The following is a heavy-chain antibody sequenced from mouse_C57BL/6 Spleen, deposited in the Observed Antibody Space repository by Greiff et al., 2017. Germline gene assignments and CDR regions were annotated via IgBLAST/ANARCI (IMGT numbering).Heavy chain of an antibody. D-gene: IGHD6-1*01. V-gene: IGHV1-53*01. J-gene: IGHJ1*03. CDR2: INPSNGGT. Sequence: QVQLQQPGTELVKPGASVKLSCKASGYTFTSYWMHWVKQRPGQGLEWIGNINPSNGGTNYNEKFKSKATLTVDKSSSTASMQLSSLTSEDSAVYYCARPLKGSLRYFDVWGTGTTVTVSS. CDR1: GYTFTSYW. CDR3: ARPLKGSLRYFDV.